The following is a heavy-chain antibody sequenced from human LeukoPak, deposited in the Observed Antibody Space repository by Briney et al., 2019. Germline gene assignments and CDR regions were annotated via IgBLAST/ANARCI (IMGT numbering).Heavy chain of an antibody. CDR2: IKQDGSEK. CDR3: ARWNQYCSGGSCYNWFDP. V-gene: IGHV3-7*01. Sequence: PGGSLRLSCAASGFTFSSYAMSWVRQAPGKGLEWVANIKQDGSEKYYVDSVKGRFTISRDNAKNSLYLQMNSLRAEDTAVYYCARWNQYCSGGSCYNWFDPWGQGTLVTVSS. D-gene: IGHD2-15*01. CDR1: GFTFSSYA. J-gene: IGHJ5*02.